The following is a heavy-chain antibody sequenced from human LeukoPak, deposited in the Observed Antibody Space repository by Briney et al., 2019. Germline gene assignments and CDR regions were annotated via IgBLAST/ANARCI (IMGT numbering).Heavy chain of an antibody. D-gene: IGHD3-9*01. V-gene: IGHV4-59*01. CDR1: GVSISDYY. CDR3: ARRTYYDTLTGYNYWYFDL. CDR2: IYYTGST. J-gene: IGHJ2*01. Sequence: PSETLSLTCTVSGVSISDYYWSWVRQPPGKGLEWIGYIYYTGSTDYNPSLKSRVTMSLDTSKNQFSLNLRSVTATDTAVYYCARRTYYDTLTGYNYWYFDLWGRGTLVTVSS.